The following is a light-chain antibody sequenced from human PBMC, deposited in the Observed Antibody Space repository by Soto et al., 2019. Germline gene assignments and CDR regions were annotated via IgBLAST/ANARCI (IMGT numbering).Light chain of an antibody. CDR1: QSVYSTY. Sequence: EIVLTQSPGTLSLSPGDTATLSCRASQSVYSTYLAWYQHKVGQAPRLLIYGSSTRATGIPDRFSGSGSGTAFTLTIRRLEPEDVAVYYCQQYGSSPSTFGQGTKVEVK. CDR2: GSS. V-gene: IGKV3-20*01. J-gene: IGKJ1*01. CDR3: QQYGSSPST.